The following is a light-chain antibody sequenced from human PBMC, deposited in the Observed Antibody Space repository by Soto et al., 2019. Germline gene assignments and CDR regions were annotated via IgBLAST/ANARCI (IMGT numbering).Light chain of an antibody. CDR3: QQSYSTPYP. V-gene: IGKV1-39*01. J-gene: IGKJ2*01. CDR1: QSISSY. CDR2: AAS. Sequence: DIKMTQSPSSLSASVGDRVTITCRASQSISSYLNWYQQKPGKAPKLLIYAASSLQSGVPSRLSGSGSGTDFTLTISSLQPEDFATYYCQQSYSTPYPFGQGTKLEIK.